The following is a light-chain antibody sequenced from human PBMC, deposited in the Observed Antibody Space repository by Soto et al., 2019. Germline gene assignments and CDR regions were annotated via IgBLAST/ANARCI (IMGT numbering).Light chain of an antibody. V-gene: IGKV3-11*01. CDR1: QSISRY. CDR3: QQRSNWPST. Sequence: EIVLTQSPATLSLSPGDRATPSCRASQSISRYLAWYQQKPGQAPRLLIYDASKRAAGIPARYSASGSGTDFTLTITSLEPEDFAVYYCQQRSNWPSTFGGGTKVEIK. CDR2: DAS. J-gene: IGKJ4*01.